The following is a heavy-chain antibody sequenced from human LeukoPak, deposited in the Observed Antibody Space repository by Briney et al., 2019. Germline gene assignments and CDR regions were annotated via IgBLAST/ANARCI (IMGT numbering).Heavy chain of an antibody. V-gene: IGHV3-21*01. D-gene: IGHD1-1*01. CDR1: GFTFSSYS. J-gene: IGHJ3*02. CDR2: ISSSSSYI. CDR3: AREVTTPSPGAFDI. Sequence: GGSLRLSCAASGFTFSSYSMNLVRQAPGKGLEWVSSISSSSSYIYYADSVKGRFTISRDNAKNSLYLQMNSLRAEDTAVYYCAREVTTPSPGAFDIWGQGTMVTVSS.